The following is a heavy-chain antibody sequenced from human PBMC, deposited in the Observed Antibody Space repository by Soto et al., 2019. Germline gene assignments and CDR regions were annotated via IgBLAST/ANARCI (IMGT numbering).Heavy chain of an antibody. J-gene: IGHJ4*02. CDR1: GGSISSGGYY. CDR3: ARAEPEIVVVPAAKVGGTFDY. V-gene: IGHV4-31*03. D-gene: IGHD2-2*01. Sequence: PSETLSLTCTVSGGSISSGGYYWSWIRQHPGKGLEWIGYIYYSGSTYYDPSLKSRVTISVDTSKNQFSLKLSSVTAADTAVYYCARAEPEIVVVPAAKVGGTFDYWGQGTLVTSPQ. CDR2: IYYSGST.